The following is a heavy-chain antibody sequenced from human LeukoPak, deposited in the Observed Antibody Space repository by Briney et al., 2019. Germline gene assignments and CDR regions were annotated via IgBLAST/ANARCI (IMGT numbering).Heavy chain of an antibody. J-gene: IGHJ5*02. CDR3: ARIYSGYVSWFDP. V-gene: IGHV4-39*07. CDR2: IYYSGST. D-gene: IGHD5-12*01. CDR1: GGPISSSSYY. Sequence: SETLSLTCTVSGGPISSSSYYWGWIRQPPGKGLEWIGSIYYSGSTYYNPSLKSRVTISVDTSKNQFSLKLSSVTAADTAVYYCARIYSGYVSWFDPWGQGTLVTVSS.